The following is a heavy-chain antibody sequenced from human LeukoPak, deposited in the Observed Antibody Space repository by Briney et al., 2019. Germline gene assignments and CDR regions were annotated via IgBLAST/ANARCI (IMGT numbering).Heavy chain of an antibody. CDR2: INLDGSST. CDR3: ARVPYPLDDYFDY. V-gene: IGHV3-74*01. CDR1: GFTFSTYW. J-gene: IGHJ4*02. Sequence: GGSLRLSCAASGFTFSTYWMHWVRQAPGKGLVWVSRINLDGSSTSYADSVKGRFTISRDNAKNTLYLQMNSLRAEDTAVYYCARVPYPLDDYFDYWGQGTLVTVSS. D-gene: IGHD3-3*01.